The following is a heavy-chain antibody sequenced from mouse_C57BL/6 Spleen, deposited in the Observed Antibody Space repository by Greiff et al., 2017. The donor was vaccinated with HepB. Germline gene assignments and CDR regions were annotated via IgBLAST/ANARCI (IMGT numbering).Heavy chain of an antibody. CDR2: IDPETGGT. CDR3: TRWVPTAQPY. CDR1: GYTFTDYE. Sequence: QVHVKQSGAELVRPGASVTLSCKASGYTFTDYEMHWVKQTPVHGLEWIGAIDPETGGTAYNQKFKGKAILTADKSSSTAYMELRSLTSEDSAVYYCTRWVPTAQPYWGQGTLVTVSA. V-gene: IGHV1-15*01. D-gene: IGHD3-2*02. J-gene: IGHJ3*01.